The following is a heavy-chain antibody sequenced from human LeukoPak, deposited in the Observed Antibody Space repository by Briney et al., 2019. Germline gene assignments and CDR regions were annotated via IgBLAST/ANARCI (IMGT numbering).Heavy chain of an antibody. J-gene: IGHJ3*02. CDR3: ASSGDDILTPMNAFDI. V-gene: IGHV1-69*05. CDR1: GGTFSSYA. D-gene: IGHD3-9*01. CDR2: IIPIFGTA. Sequence: GSSVKVSCXASGGTFSSYAISWVRQAPGQGLEWMGRIIPIFGTANYAQKFQGRVTITTDESTSTAYMELSSLRSEDTAVYYCASSGDDILTPMNAFDIWGQGTMVTVSS.